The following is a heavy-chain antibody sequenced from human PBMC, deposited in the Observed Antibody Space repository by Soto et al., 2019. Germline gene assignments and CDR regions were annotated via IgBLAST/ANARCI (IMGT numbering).Heavy chain of an antibody. Sequence: QLQLQESGSGLVKPSQTLSLTCAVSGGSISSGGYSWNWIRQLPGKGLEWIGYIYHSGGTLYNPSIKSRVTISVDKSRNQFSLTLTSVTAADTAVYYCARDSLTGNWFDPWGQGTLVTVSS. J-gene: IGHJ5*02. CDR1: GGSISSGGYS. CDR2: IYHSGGT. CDR3: ARDSLTGNWFDP. V-gene: IGHV4-30-2*06. D-gene: IGHD2-8*02.